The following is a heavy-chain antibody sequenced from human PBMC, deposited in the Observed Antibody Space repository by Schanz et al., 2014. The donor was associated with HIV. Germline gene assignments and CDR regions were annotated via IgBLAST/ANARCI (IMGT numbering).Heavy chain of an antibody. D-gene: IGHD6-6*01. V-gene: IGHV3-74*01. J-gene: IGHJ6*02. CDR1: GFTFSSSW. CDR3: ARDVEHSSIGVPMDV. Sequence: VQLVESGGGVVQPGRSPTLSCAASGFTFSSSWMHWVRQAPGKGLVWVSHIDTDWSTNYADSVKGRSTISRDNAKNTLYLQMNSLRAEDTAVYYCARDVEHSSIGVPMDVWGQGTTVAVSS. CDR2: IDTDWST.